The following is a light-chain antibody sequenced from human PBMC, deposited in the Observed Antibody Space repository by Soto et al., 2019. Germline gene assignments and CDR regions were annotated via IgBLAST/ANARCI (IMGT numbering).Light chain of an antibody. CDR2: DAS. CDR1: QTISTW. Sequence: DIQVTQSPPTLSASVGDRVTITCRASQTISTWMAWYQQKPGKAPKLLVYDASTLQSGVASRFSGSGSGTEFTLTISSLQSEDFAVYYCQQYNNWPHTFGQGTKLEIK. V-gene: IGKV1-5*01. CDR3: QQYNNWPHT. J-gene: IGKJ2*01.